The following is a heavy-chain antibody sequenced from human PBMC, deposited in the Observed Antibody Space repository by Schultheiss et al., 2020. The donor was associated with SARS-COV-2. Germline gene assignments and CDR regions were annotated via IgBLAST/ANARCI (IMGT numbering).Heavy chain of an antibody. V-gene: IGHV3-23*01. CDR3: ARDRGYCSSTNCYTGPFDY. J-gene: IGHJ4*02. Sequence: GGSLRLSCAASGFTFSSYAMHWVRQAPGKGLEWVSAISGSGGSTYYADSVKGRFTISRDNSKNSLYLQMNSLRAEDTAVYYCARDRGYCSSTNCYTGPFDYWGQGTLVTVSS. CDR2: ISGSGGST. CDR1: GFTFSSYA. D-gene: IGHD2-2*02.